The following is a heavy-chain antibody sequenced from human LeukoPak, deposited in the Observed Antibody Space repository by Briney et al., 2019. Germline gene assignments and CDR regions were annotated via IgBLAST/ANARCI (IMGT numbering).Heavy chain of an antibody. J-gene: IGHJ6*03. CDR2: INHSGST. CDR1: GGSFSGYY. V-gene: IGHV4-34*01. Sequence: SSETLSLTCAVYGGSFSGYYWSWIRQPPGKGLEWIGEINHSGSTNYNPSLKSRVTISVDTSKNQFSLKLSSVTAAETAVYYCARGRGFRTYYMDVWGKGTTVTVSS. D-gene: IGHD3-10*01. CDR3: ARGRGFRTYYMDV.